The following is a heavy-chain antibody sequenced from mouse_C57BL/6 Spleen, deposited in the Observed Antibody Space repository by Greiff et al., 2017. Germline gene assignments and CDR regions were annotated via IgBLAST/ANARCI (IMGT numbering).Heavy chain of an antibody. Sequence: VQLQQSGAELAKPGASVKLSCRASGYTFTSYWMHWVKQRPGQGLEWIGYINPSSGYTKYNQKFKDKATLTADKSSSTAYMQLSSLTYEDSAVYYCARSDPSYYYGNSDLYFDVWGTGTTVTVSS. CDR3: ARSDPSYYYGNSDLYFDV. V-gene: IGHV1-7*01. D-gene: IGHD1-1*01. J-gene: IGHJ1*03. CDR2: INPSSGYT. CDR1: GYTFTSYW.